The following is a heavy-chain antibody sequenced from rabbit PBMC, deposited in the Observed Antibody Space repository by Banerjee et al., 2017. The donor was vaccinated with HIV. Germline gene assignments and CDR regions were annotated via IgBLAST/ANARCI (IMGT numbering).Heavy chain of an antibody. Sequence: QSLEESGGDLVKPGASLTLTCKASGFDLSSSYYMCWVRQAPGKGLEWIACIYAGGSGSTYYASWAKGRFTISKTSSTTVTLQMTSLTAADTATYFCARDLPISDGYSFDLWGQGTLVTVS. V-gene: IGHV1S40*01. CDR2: IYAGGSGST. CDR3: ARDLPISDGYSFDL. CDR1: GFDLSSSYY. J-gene: IGHJ4*01. D-gene: IGHD6-1*01.